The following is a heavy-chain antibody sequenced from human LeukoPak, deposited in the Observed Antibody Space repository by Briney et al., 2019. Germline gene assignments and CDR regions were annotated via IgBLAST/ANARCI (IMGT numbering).Heavy chain of an antibody. CDR1: GFTFSDYW. J-gene: IGHJ4*02. Sequence: GGSLILSCSASGFTFSDYWMMWVRPAPGKGLEWVGNIRLDDSEKNYVDSVKGRFTISRDNSKNTLYLQMSSLRAEDTAVYYCAKKKRELRGFDYWGQGTLVTVSS. CDR3: AKKKRELRGFDY. D-gene: IGHD1-7*01. CDR2: IRLDDSEK. V-gene: IGHV3-7*03.